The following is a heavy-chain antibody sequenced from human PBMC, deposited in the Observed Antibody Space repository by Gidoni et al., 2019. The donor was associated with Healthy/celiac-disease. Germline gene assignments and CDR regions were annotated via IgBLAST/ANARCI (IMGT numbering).Heavy chain of an antibody. CDR1: GGSFSGYY. D-gene: IGHD6-13*01. V-gene: IGHV4-34*01. J-gene: IGHJ5*02. Sequence: QVQLQQWGAGLLKPSETLSLTCAVYGGSFSGYYWSWIRQPPGKGLEWIGEINHSGSTNYNPSLKSRVTISVDTSKNQFSLKLSSVTAADTAVYYCARERWQLAPADPWGQGTLVTVSS. CDR3: ARERWQLAPADP. CDR2: INHSGST.